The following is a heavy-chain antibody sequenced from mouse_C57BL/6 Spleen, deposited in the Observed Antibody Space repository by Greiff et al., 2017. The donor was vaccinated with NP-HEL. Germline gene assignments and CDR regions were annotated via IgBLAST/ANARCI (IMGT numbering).Heavy chain of an antibody. CDR1: GYTFTSYW. J-gene: IGHJ4*01. Sequence: QVQLKQSGAELVRPGSSVKLSCKASGYTFTSYWMHWVKQRPIQGLEWIGNIDPSDSETHYNQKFKDKATLTVDKSSSTAYMQLSSLTSEESSVYYCARQLRLRDYYAMDYWGQGTSVTVSS. CDR2: IDPSDSET. CDR3: ARQLRLRDYYAMDY. D-gene: IGHD3-2*02. V-gene: IGHV1-52*01.